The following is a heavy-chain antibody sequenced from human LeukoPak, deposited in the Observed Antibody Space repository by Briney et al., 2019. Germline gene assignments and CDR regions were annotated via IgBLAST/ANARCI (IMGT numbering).Heavy chain of an antibody. J-gene: IGHJ4*02. CDR2: ISGSGGST. V-gene: IGHV3-23*01. CDR1: GLTFSSYA. D-gene: IGHD2-15*01. CDR3: AKSSCSGGSCYDFDY. Sequence: GGSLRLSCAASGLTFSSYAMSWVRQAPGKGLEWVSAISGSGGSTYYADSVKGRFTISRDNSKNTLYLQMNSLRAEDTAVYYCAKSSCSGGSCYDFDYWGQGTLVTVSS.